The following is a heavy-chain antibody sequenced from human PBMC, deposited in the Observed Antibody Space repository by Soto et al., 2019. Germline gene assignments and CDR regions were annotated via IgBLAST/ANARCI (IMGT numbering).Heavy chain of an antibody. CDR3: AREQLQVVIPDY. V-gene: IGHV3-74*01. J-gene: IGHJ4*02. Sequence: GGSLRLSCAASGFTFSSYWMHWVRQAPRKGLVWVSRINSDGSSTSYADSVKGRFTISRDNTKNSLYLQMNSLRAEDTAVYYCAREQLQVVIPDYWGQGTLVTVSS. D-gene: IGHD6-13*01. CDR1: GFTFSSYW. CDR2: INSDGSST.